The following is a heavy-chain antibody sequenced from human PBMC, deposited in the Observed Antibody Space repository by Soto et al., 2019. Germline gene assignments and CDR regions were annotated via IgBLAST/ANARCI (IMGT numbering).Heavy chain of an antibody. V-gene: IGHV3-30*04. CDR3: ARPNHGPRNFQPAVLDL. CDR1: GFTFTNYA. D-gene: IGHD1-7*01. J-gene: IGHJ4*03. Sequence: GGSLRLSCTVSGFTFTNYAFHWVRQAPGKGLEWVAIISFDATKEYYADAVKDRFTISRDNSKNTLYLQMSSLTVEDTAVYYCARPNHGPRNFQPAVLDLWGQATLVTVS. CDR2: ISFDATKE.